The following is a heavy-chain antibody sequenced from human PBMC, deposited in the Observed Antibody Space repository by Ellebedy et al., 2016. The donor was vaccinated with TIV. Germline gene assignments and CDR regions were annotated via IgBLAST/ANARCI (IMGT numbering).Heavy chain of an antibody. Sequence: GESLKISCAASGFTFNSYAMHWVRQAPGKGLEWVAVISYDGNSKYYADSVKGRFTISRDNSMTTLYLEMNSLRAEDTAVYYCARDLDKSSGWYGGAAYWGQGTLVTASS. CDR1: GFTFNSYA. CDR3: ARDLDKSSGWYGGAAY. D-gene: IGHD6-19*01. CDR2: ISYDGNSK. V-gene: IGHV3-30-3*01. J-gene: IGHJ4*02.